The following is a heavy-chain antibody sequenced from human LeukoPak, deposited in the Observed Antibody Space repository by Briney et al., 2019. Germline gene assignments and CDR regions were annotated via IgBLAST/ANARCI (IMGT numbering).Heavy chain of an antibody. V-gene: IGHV3-30*02. D-gene: IGHD3-3*01. CDR3: AKAAHYDFWSGYDY. CDR1: GFTFSSYG. CDR2: IRYDGSNK. Sequence: GGSLRLSCAASGFTFSSYGMHWVRQAPGKGLEWVAFIRYDGSNKYYADSVKGRFTISRDNSKNTLYLQMNSLRAEDTAVYYCAKAAHYDFWSGYDYWGQGTAVTVSS. J-gene: IGHJ4*02.